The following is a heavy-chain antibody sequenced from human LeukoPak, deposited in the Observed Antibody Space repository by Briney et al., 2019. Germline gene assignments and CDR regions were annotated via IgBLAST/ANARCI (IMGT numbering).Heavy chain of an antibody. D-gene: IGHD6-13*01. CDR3: ARETPGIAAAGDEVAEYFQH. Sequence: ASVKVSCKASGYTFTSYGISWVRQAPGQGLEWMGWISAYNGNTNYAQKLQGRVTMTTDTSTSTAYMELRSLRSDDTAVYYCARETPGIAAAGDEVAEYFQHWGQGTLVTVSS. V-gene: IGHV1-18*01. CDR2: ISAYNGNT. CDR1: GYTFTSYG. J-gene: IGHJ1*01.